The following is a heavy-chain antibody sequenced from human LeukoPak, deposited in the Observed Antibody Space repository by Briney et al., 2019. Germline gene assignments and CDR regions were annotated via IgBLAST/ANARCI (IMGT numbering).Heavy chain of an antibody. D-gene: IGHD6-13*01. CDR1: GFTFSSYW. Sequence: GGSLRLSCAASGFTFSSYWMSWVRQAPGKGLEWVANIKQDGSEKYYVDSVKGRFTISRDNAKNSLYLQMNSLRAEDTAVYYCAREIAAAGTAYYYGMDVWGQGTTVTVSS. CDR2: IKQDGSEK. J-gene: IGHJ6*02. V-gene: IGHV3-7*01. CDR3: AREIAAAGTAYYYGMDV.